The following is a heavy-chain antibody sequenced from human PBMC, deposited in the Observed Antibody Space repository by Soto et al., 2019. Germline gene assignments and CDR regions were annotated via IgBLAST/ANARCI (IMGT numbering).Heavy chain of an antibody. CDR3: ARTSYNFRGGKPHDF. CDR1: GYTFTSHG. Sequence: QVQLVQSGAEVRKPGASVRLSCNSSGYTFTSHGFSWVRQAPGLGLEWIGWISAYSGDTSYAENLQGRLTLTTDSPKSTIYMELRSLRSDDTAGYYCARTSYNFRGGKPHDFWGQGTLLTVSS. V-gene: IGHV1-18*01. D-gene: IGHD3-10*02. J-gene: IGHJ4*02. CDR2: ISAYSGDT.